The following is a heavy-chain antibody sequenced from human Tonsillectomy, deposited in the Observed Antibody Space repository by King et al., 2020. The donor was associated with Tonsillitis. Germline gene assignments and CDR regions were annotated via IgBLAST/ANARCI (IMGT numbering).Heavy chain of an antibody. CDR3: ARDLGWSFDY. CDR2: ISSSSSYI. D-gene: IGHD3-16*01. Sequence: DVQLVESGGGLVKPGGSLRLSCAASEFTFSTYSMNWVRQAPGKGLEWVSSISSSSSYIYYADSVKGRFTISRDNAKNSLYLQMNSLRAEDTAVYYCARDLGWSFDYWGQGTLVTVSS. J-gene: IGHJ4*02. CDR1: EFTFSTYS. V-gene: IGHV3-21*01.